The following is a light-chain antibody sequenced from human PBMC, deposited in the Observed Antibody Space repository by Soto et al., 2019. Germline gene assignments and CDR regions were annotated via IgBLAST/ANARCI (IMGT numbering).Light chain of an antibody. V-gene: IGKV3-11*01. CDR3: QQRSNWPRT. CDR1: QSVSRY. Sequence: EIVLTQSPATLSLSPGERATLSCRASQSVSRYLAWYQQKPGQAPRLLIYDASNRATGIPARFSGSGSGTAFSLTISSLEPEDFAVYYCQQRSNWPRTFGQGTKLEIK. J-gene: IGKJ2*01. CDR2: DAS.